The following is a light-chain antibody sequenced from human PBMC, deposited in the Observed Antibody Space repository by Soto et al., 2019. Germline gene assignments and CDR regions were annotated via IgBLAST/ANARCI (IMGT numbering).Light chain of an antibody. J-gene: IGLJ1*01. CDR1: ISDFWSHNI. Sequence: QSALTQPASVSGSPGQSITISRPGNISDFWSHNIVSWDQQQPDKAPKLIIYEGNERPSGVSSRFSGSKSSKTASLTVSGLQPADEADYHCCSFAGSNPFPYVFGTGTKLTVL. V-gene: IGLV2-23*03. CDR2: EGN. CDR3: CSFAGSNPFPYV.